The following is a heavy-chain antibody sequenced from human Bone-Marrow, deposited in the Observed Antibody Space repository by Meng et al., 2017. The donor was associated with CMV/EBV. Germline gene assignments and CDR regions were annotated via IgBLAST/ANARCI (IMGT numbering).Heavy chain of an antibody. CDR2: ISATSSSI. CDR3: AKDMIADSGVGYRYYYYGKDV. V-gene: IGHV3-21*04. J-gene: IGHJ6*02. Sequence: GESLKISCAASGFTFSSYSMNWVRQAPGKGLEWVSSISATSSSIYYADSVKGRFTISRDNAKNTLFLQMNCLRVEDTAMYYCAKDMIADSGVGYRYYYYGKDVWGQGTTVTVSS. D-gene: IGHD2-21*02. CDR1: GFTFSSYS.